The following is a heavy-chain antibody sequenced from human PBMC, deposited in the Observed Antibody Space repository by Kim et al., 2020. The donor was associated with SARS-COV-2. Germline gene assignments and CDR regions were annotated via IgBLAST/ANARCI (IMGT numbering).Heavy chain of an antibody. V-gene: IGHV3-23*01. J-gene: IGHJ6*02. Sequence: AKGRYTISRDNSKNTLYLKMNSMRAEDTAVYYGAKLLSPAAGRGYYGMDVWGQGTTVTVSS. CDR3: AKLLSPAAGRGYYGMDV. D-gene: IGHD6-13*01.